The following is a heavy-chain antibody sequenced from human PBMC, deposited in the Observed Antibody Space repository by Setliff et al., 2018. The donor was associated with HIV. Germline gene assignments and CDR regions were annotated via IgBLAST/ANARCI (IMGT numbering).Heavy chain of an antibody. Sequence: PGGSLRLSCSASGFTFSRHSMNWVRQAPGKGLEWVSSISSSSSYIYYADSVKGRFTISRDNAKNSLYLQLNSLRAEDTAVYYCATLSYSSNWYQNDYWGQGTLVTVSS. V-gene: IGHV3-21*03. CDR1: GFTFSRHS. CDR3: ATLSYSSNWYQNDY. D-gene: IGHD6-13*01. J-gene: IGHJ4*02. CDR2: ISSSSSYI.